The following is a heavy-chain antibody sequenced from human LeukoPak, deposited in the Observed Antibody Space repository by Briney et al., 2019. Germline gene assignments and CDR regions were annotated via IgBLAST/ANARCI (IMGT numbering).Heavy chain of an antibody. CDR3: ARIGYSSSSVDY. CDR1: GFTFSNYW. V-gene: IGHV3-7*01. Sequence: GGSLRLSCSASGFTFSNYWMSWVRQAPGKGLEWVANIKQDGSQKYYLDSVKGRFSISRDNPKNSVYLQMNSLRAEDTAVYYCARIGYSSSSVDYWGQGTLVTVSS. CDR2: IKQDGSQK. D-gene: IGHD6-6*01. J-gene: IGHJ4*02.